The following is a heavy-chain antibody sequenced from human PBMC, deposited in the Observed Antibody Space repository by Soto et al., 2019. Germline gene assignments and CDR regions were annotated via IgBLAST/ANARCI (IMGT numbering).Heavy chain of an antibody. CDR1: GGTFSNYV. D-gene: IGHD3-10*01. Sequence: QVQLVQSGTEVKKPGSSAKVSCKASGGTFSNYVISWVRQAPGQGLEWMGGIIPLFGTTDYAKKFQGRIAITADESTTTVYMDLSSLRFEDTAVYFCEIDVGSGEWSGVWGQGTRVIVSS. V-gene: IGHV1-69*01. CDR2: IIPLFGTT. CDR3: EIDVGSGEWSGV. J-gene: IGHJ6*02.